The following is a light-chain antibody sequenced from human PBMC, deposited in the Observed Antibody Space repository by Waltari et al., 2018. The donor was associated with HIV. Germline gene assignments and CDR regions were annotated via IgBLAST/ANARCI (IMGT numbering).Light chain of an antibody. CDR3: LQDYNYPYT. V-gene: IGKV1-6*01. CDR2: AAS. J-gene: IGKJ2*01. CDR1: QGIRND. Sequence: AIKMTQSPSSLSASVGERVTITCRASQGIRNDLGWYQQKPGKAPKLLIYAASSLQSGVPSRVSGSGSCTDFTLTISSLQPEDFATYYCLQDYNYPYTFGQGTKLEIK.